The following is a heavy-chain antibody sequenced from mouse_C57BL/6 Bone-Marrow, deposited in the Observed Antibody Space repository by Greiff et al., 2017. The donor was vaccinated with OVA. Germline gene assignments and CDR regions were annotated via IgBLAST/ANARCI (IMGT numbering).Heavy chain of an antibody. D-gene: IGHD1-1*01. Sequence: EVMLVESGPGLAKPSQTLSLTCSVTGYSITSDYWNWIRKFPGNKLEYMGYISYSGSTYYNPSLKSRISITRDTSKNQYYLQLNSVTTEDTATYYCARYPNYYGSSYTWYFDVWGTGTTVTVSS. CDR2: ISYSGST. J-gene: IGHJ1*03. CDR3: ARYPNYYGSSYTWYFDV. V-gene: IGHV3-8*01. CDR1: GYSITSDY.